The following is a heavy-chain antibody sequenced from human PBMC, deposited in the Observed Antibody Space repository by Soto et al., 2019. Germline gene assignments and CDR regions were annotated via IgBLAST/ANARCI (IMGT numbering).Heavy chain of an antibody. CDR3: AKYCSSDVCFDY. CDR2: ISGSGDTK. J-gene: IGHJ4*02. Sequence: LRLSCASSGFTFSSCSMNWVRQAPGKGLEWVSFISGSGDTKYYADSVKGRFTISRDNAENSLYLQMSSLRDEDTAVYYCAKYCSSDVCFDYWGQGTLVTVSS. V-gene: IGHV3-48*02. CDR1: GFTFSSCS. D-gene: IGHD2-8*01.